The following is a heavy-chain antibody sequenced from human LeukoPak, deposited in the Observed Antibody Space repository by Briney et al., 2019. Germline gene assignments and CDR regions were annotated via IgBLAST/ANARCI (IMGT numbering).Heavy chain of an antibody. CDR3: ARQNGGYFGYFDY. CDR1: GGSISDGDHY. D-gene: IGHD3-22*01. J-gene: IGHJ4*02. CDR2: IYYLGST. V-gene: IGHV4-30-4*01. Sequence: SQTLSLTCNVSGGSISDGDHYWNWIRQPPGKGLEWIGYIYYLGSTYYNPSLKSRVIISVDTYKNQFSLKLNSVAAADTAVYYCARQNGGYFGYFDYWGQGTLVTVSS.